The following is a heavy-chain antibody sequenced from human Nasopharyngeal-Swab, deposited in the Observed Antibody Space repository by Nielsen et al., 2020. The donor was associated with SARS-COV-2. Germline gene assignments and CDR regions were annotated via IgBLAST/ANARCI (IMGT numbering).Heavy chain of an antibody. CDR2: IYYSGST. J-gene: IGHJ4*02. CDR1: GGSISSYY. CDR3: AREGHTGSVADY. Sequence: SETLSLTCTVSGGSISSYYWSWVRQPPGKGLEWIGYIYYSGSTNYNPSLKSRVTISVDTSKNQFSLKLSSVTAADTAVYYCAREGHTGSVADYWGQGTLVTVSS. V-gene: IGHV4-59*01. D-gene: IGHD2-15*01.